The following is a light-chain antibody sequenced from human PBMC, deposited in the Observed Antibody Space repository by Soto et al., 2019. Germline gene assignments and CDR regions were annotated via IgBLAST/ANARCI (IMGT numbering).Light chain of an antibody. Sequence: QSALTQPASVSGSPGQSITISCTGTSSDVGGYNYVSWYQQHPGKAPKLMIYEVSNRPSGVSNRFSGSKSGNTASLTISGLQGEDGADYYCSSYTTRSTLVFGGGTKLTVL. CDR3: SSYTTRSTLV. CDR2: EVS. V-gene: IGLV2-14*01. CDR1: SSDVGGYNY. J-gene: IGLJ3*02.